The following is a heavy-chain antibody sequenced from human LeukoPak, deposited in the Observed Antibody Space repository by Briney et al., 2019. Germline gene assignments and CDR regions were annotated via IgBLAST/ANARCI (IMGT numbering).Heavy chain of an antibody. J-gene: IGHJ4*02. V-gene: IGHV4-4*07. CDR1: GGSISSYY. CDR2: IYSSGST. CDR3: ARGSGRPHYFDY. D-gene: IGHD2-15*01. Sequence: SXXLSLTCTVSGGSISSYYWSWIRQPAGKGLEWIGRIYSSGSTNYNPSLKSRISMSVDTSKNQFSLKLSSVTAADTAVYYCARGSGRPHYFDYWGQGTLVTVSS.